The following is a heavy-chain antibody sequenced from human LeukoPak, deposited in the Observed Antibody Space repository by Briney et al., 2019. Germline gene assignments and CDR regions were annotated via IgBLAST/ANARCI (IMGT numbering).Heavy chain of an antibody. D-gene: IGHD1-1*01. V-gene: IGHV3-23*01. Sequence: GGSLRLSCAASGFTFCSYAMSWVRQAPGKGLEWVSAISGNDGSTFYAASVKGRFTISRDNSKNTLYLQMNSLRTEDTAVYYCAKDGTPGLCDYWGQGTLVTVSS. J-gene: IGHJ4*02. CDR3: AKDGTPGLCDY. CDR2: ISGNDGST. CDR1: GFTFCSYA.